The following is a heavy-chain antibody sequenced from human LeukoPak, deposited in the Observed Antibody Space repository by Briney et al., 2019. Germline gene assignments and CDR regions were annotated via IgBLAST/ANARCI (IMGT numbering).Heavy chain of an antibody. V-gene: IGHV1-8*01. CDR1: GYTFTSYD. CDR2: MNPNSGNT. Sequence: ASVKVSCTASGYTFTSYDINWVRQATGQGLEWMGWMNPNSGNTRYPQKFQGRVTMTRNTSISTAYMELSNLRSEDTAVYYCARGGISHLQLLRYFDWSQTGNWFDPWGQGTLVTVSS. D-gene: IGHD3-9*01. J-gene: IGHJ5*02. CDR3: ARGGISHLQLLRYFDWSQTGNWFDP.